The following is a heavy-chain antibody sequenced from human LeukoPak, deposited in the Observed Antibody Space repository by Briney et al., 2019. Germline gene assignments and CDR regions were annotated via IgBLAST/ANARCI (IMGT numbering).Heavy chain of an antibody. D-gene: IGHD2-15*01. Sequence: ASVKVSCKASGYTFTGYYMHWVRQAPGQGLEWMGWINPNSGGTNYAQKFQGRVTMTRDTSISTAYMELSRLRSDDTAVYYCARGVVAVAGTGWFDPWGQGTLVTVSS. CDR2: INPNSGGT. CDR1: GYTFTGYY. V-gene: IGHV1-2*02. CDR3: ARGVVAVAGTGWFDP. J-gene: IGHJ5*02.